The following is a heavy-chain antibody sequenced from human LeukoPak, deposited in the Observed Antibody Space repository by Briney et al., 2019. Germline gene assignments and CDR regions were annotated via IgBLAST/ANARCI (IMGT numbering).Heavy chain of an antibody. CDR1: GYTLTELS. CDR2: FDPEDGET. V-gene: IGHV1-24*01. CDR3: ATIDSSGYYFGGVVY. Sequence: ASVKVSCKVSGYTLTELSMHWVRQAPGKGREGMGGFDPEDGETIYAQKFQSRVTMTEDTSTDTAYMELSRLRSEDTAVYYCATIDSSGYYFGGVVYWGQGTLVTVSS. D-gene: IGHD3-22*01. J-gene: IGHJ4*02.